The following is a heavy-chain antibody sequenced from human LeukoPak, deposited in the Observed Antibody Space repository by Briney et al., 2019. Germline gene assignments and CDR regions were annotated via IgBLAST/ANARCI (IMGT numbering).Heavy chain of an antibody. CDR3: ARDRIAVAGMGAFQH. J-gene: IGHJ1*01. CDR2: ISNDGTNE. D-gene: IGHD6-19*01. Sequence: GGSLRLSCAASRFTFSTYAMHWVRQAPGKGLEWVAGISNDGTNEDHADSVKGRFTISRDNSKNTLYLQMNSLRAEDTAIYYCARDRIAVAGMGAFQHWGQGTLVIVSS. V-gene: IGHV3-30-3*01. CDR1: RFTFSTYA.